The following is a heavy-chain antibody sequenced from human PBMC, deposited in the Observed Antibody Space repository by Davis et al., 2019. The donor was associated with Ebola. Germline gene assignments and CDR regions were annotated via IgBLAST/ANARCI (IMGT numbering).Heavy chain of an antibody. CDR1: GFTVSSNY. CDR2: IKQDGSEK. CDR3: ARDAPDYDFWSGSLDY. J-gene: IGHJ4*02. Sequence: GESLKISCAASGFTVSSNYMSWVRQAPGKGLEWVANIKQDGSEKYYVDSVKGRFTISRDNAKNSLYLQMNSLRAEDTAVYYCARDAPDYDFWSGSLDYWGQGTLVTVSS. V-gene: IGHV3-7*01. D-gene: IGHD3-3*01.